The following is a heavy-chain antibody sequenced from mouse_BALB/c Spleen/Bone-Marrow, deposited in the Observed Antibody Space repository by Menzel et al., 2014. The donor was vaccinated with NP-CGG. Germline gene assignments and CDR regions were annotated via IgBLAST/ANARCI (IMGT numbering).Heavy chain of an antibody. V-gene: IGHV1-4*02. CDR2: IKPSSGYT. CDR3: ARWLLRAY. D-gene: IGHD2-3*01. Sequence: VQLQESAAELARPGASVKMSCKASGYTFTSYTMHWVKQRPGQGLEWIGYIKPSSGYTEYNQKFKDKTTLTADKSSSTAYMQLSSLTSEDSAVYYCARWLLRAYWGPGTLVTVSA. J-gene: IGHJ3*01. CDR1: GYTFTSYT.